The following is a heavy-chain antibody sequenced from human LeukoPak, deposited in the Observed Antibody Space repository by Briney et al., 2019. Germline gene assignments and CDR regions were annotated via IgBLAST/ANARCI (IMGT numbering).Heavy chain of an antibody. CDR2: IYPGDSDT. CDR1: GYILTNYW. D-gene: IGHD1-26*01. Sequence: GESLKISCKGSGYILTNYWIGWVRQMPGKGLEWMGIIYPGDSDTRYSPSFQGQVTISADKSINTAYLQWSSLKASDTAIYYCARHRSGSYHSTLDYWGQGILVTVSS. CDR3: ARHRSGSYHSTLDY. V-gene: IGHV5-51*01. J-gene: IGHJ4*02.